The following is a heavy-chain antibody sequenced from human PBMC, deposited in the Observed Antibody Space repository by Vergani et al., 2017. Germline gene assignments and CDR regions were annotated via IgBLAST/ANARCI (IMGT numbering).Heavy chain of an antibody. J-gene: IGHJ4*02. V-gene: IGHV3-30*02. CDR3: AKHFRGWGIDY. CDR1: GFTLSNYD. CDR2: IQFDGSNQ. D-gene: IGHD3-16*01. Sequence: QVQLVESGGGVVQRGGSLGLSCATSGFTLSNYDMQWIRQGPGKGLEFVAFIQFDGSNQYYADSVKGRFTLSRVFSKNTLYLQMNSRRTDDTATYYCAKHFRGWGIDYWGQGTQVIVSS.